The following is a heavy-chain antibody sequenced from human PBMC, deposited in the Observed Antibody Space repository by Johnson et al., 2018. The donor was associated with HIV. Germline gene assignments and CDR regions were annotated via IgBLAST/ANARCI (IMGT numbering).Heavy chain of an antibody. CDR1: GFTFSNFG. CDR3: ARAHPFYGGNSEGAFDI. CDR2: ISSNGGST. D-gene: IGHD4-23*01. V-gene: IGHV3-64*01. Sequence: VQLVESGGGVVQPGRSLRLSCAASGFTFSNFGMHWVRQAPGKGLEYVSAISSNGGSTYYANSVKGRFTISRDNAKNSLYLQMNSLRAEDTALYYCARAHPFYGGNSEGAFDIWGQGTMVTVSS. J-gene: IGHJ3*02.